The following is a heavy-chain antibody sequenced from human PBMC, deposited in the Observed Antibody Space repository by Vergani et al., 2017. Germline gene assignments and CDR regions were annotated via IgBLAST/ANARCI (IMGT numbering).Heavy chain of an antibody. V-gene: IGHV1-46*01. D-gene: IGHD3-3*01. CDR2: INPSGGST. CDR1: GYTFTSYY. J-gene: IGHJ4*02. Sequence: QVQLVQSGAEVKKPGASVKVSCKASGYTFTSYYMHWVRQAPGQGLEWMGIINPSGGSTSYAQKFQGNVTMTRDTSTSTVYMERSSLRSEDTAVYYCARVPPNYDFWSGTYPFDYWGQGTLVTVSS. CDR3: ARVPPNYDFWSGTYPFDY.